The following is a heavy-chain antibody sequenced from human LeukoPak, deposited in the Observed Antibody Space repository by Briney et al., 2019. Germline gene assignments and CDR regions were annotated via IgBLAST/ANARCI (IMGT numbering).Heavy chain of an antibody. J-gene: IGHJ5*02. D-gene: IGHD3-3*01. CDR1: GGSIRGSSYY. CDR3: ARSSGVVIHNWFDP. Sequence: SETLSLTCTVSGGSIRGSSYYWVWIRQPPGKGLEWVGTIYYSGSTYYNPSLKSRVTISADTSKNQLSLKVRSVTAADTAVYYCARSSGVVIHNWFDPWGQGTLVTVSS. V-gene: IGHV4-39*01. CDR2: IYYSGST.